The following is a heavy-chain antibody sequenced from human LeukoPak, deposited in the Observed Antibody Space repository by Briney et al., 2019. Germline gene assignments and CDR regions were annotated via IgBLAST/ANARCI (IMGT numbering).Heavy chain of an antibody. Sequence: ASVKVSCKASGFTFSGYYLQWVRQAPGQGLDWMGWIKPDSGGTGYAQKFQGRVTMTRNTSISTAYMELSSLRSEDTAVYYCARVRNSSSWYFYYYYYMDVWGKGTTVTVSS. D-gene: IGHD6-13*01. V-gene: IGHV1-8*02. CDR3: ARVRNSSSWYFYYYYYMDV. CDR2: IKPDSGGT. CDR1: GFTFSGYY. J-gene: IGHJ6*03.